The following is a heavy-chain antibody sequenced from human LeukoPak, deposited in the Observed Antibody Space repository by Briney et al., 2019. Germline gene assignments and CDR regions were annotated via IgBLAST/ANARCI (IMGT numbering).Heavy chain of an antibody. V-gene: IGHV3-74*01. Sequence: GGSLRLSCVASGFTFSTYRMHWVRQVPGKGPVWVSRVQNDGSSTIYADSVRGRFTISRDNAKSILYLQMNSLRDEDTAVYYCARDLLGSPSYIFDLWGQGTLVTVSS. J-gene: IGHJ4*02. CDR1: GFTFSTYR. D-gene: IGHD3-16*01. CDR2: VQNDGSST. CDR3: ARDLLGSPSYIFDL.